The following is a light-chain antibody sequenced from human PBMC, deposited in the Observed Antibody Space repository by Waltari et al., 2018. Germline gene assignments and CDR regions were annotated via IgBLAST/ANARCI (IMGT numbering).Light chain of an antibody. J-gene: IGLJ3*02. V-gene: IGLV1-47*01. CDR1: NSNIGRMQ. Sequence: QSVLTQPPSVSGTPGQRVPISCSGSNSNIGRMQVYWYQQFPGTAPKLLLYKNSQRPSGVPDRFSGSKSGTSASLAISGLRSEDEADYYCIVWDDSLSGPVFGGGTKLTVL. CDR3: IVWDDSLSGPV. CDR2: KNS.